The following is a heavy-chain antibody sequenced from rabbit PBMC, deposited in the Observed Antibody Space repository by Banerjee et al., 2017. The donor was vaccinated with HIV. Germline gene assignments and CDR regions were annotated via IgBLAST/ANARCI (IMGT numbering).Heavy chain of an antibody. V-gene: IGHV1S45*01. CDR1: GFSFSNKYV. CDR2: IYTGSSGNT. D-gene: IGHD2-1*01. J-gene: IGHJ4*01. CDR3: ARATRTMLINL. Sequence: QEQLEESGGDLVKPGESLTLTCTASGFSFSNKYVMCGVRQAPGKGLEWIGCIYTGSSGNTYYASWAKGRFTISKTSSTTVTLQMTSLTVADTATYFCARATRTMLINLWGQGTLVTVS.